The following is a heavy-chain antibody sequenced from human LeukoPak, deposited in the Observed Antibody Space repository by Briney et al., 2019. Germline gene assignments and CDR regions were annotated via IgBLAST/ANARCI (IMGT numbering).Heavy chain of an antibody. CDR3: ARGGSSGWYASTGFDY. J-gene: IGHJ4*02. CDR2: ITNDGSST. V-gene: IGHV3-74*01. D-gene: IGHD6-19*01. CDR1: GLTFSSHW. Sequence: GGSLRLSCAASGLTFSSHWMHWVRQAPGKGLVWVSRITNDGSSTTYADSVKGRFTISRDNAKNMLYLQVNSLRAEDTAVYYCARGGSSGWYASTGFDYWGQGTLVTVSS.